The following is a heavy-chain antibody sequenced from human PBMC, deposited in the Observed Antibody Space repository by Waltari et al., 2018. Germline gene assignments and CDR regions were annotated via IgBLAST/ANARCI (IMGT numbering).Heavy chain of an antibody. CDR3: AKCPRGGWTFYFDY. CDR1: GFTFSSSG. CDR2: IRYDGSNK. J-gene: IGHJ4*02. V-gene: IGHV3-30*02. Sequence: QVQLVESGGGVVQPGGSLRLSCAASGFTFSSSGMHWVRQAPGKGREWVAFIRYDGSNKYYADSVKGRFTISRDNSKNTLYLQMNSLRAEDTAVYYCAKCPRGGWTFYFDYWGQGTLVTVSS. D-gene: IGHD6-19*01.